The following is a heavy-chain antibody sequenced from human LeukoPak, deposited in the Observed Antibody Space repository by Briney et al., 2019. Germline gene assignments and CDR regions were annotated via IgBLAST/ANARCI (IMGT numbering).Heavy chain of an antibody. J-gene: IGHJ4*02. CDR3: ARDLCHGGSCFHFDS. Sequence: GASVKVSCKTSGYTFTDYYVHWVRQAPGQGLEWLAWINPDSGATNFAQRFQGRVTMTSDTSVNTVHMELNRLRSDDTAVYYCARDLCHGGSCFHFDSWGQGTLVTVSS. D-gene: IGHD2-15*01. CDR1: GYTFTDYY. CDR2: INPDSGAT. V-gene: IGHV1-2*02.